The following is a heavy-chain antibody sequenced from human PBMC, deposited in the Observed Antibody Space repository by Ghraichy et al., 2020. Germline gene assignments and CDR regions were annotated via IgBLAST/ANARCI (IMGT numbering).Heavy chain of an antibody. CDR3: ATNIAVAGKAGYYFDY. CDR2: IDWDDDK. CDR1: GFSLSTSGMC. Sequence: SGPTLVKPTQTLTLTCPFSGFSLSTSGMCVSWIRQPPGKALEWLALIDWDDDKYYSTSLKTRLTISKDTSKNQVVLTMTNMDPVDTATYYCATNIAVAGKAGYYFDYWGQGTLVTVSS. D-gene: IGHD6-19*01. J-gene: IGHJ4*02. V-gene: IGHV2-70*01.